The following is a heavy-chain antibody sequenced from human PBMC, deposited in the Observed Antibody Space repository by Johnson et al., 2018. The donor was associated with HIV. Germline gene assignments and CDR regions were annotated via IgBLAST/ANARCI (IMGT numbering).Heavy chain of an antibody. D-gene: IGHD4-17*01. J-gene: IGHJ3*02. Sequence: VQLVESGGGLVQPGRSLRLSCAASGFTFDDYAMHWVRQAPGKGLEWVSGISWNSGSIGYADSVKGRFTISRDNAKNSLYLQMNSLRVEDTALYYCARPADYGDYSRDAFDIWGQGTMVTVS. CDR1: GFTFDDYA. CDR2: ISWNSGSI. CDR3: ARPADYGDYSRDAFDI. V-gene: IGHV3-9*01.